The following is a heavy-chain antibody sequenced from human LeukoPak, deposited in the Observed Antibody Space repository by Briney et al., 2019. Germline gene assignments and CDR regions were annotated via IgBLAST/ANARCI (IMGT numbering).Heavy chain of an antibody. J-gene: IGHJ6*02. V-gene: IGHV1-69*01. CDR3: ARDWRIQLERPTVYYCGMDV. CDR1: GGTFSSYA. CDR2: IIYIFGTA. D-gene: IGHD1-1*01. Sequence: AVKVSCKASGGTFSSYAISWVRQAPGQGLEWMGGIIYIFGTANYAQKFQGRVTITADESTSTAYMELSSLRSEDTAVYYCARDWRIQLERPTVYYCGMDVWGQGTTVTASS.